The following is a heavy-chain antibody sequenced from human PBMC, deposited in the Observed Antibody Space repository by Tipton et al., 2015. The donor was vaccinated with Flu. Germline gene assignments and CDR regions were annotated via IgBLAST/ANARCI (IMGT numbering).Heavy chain of an antibody. Sequence: LRLSCTVSGGSISSYYWSWIRQPPGKGLEWIGYIYYSGSTNYNPSLKSRVTISVDTSKNQFSLKLSSVTAADTAVYYCARDPYRSGYSYGFDYWGQGTLVTVSS. CDR3: ARDPYRSGYSYGFDY. V-gene: IGHV4-59*01. CDR2: IYYSGST. J-gene: IGHJ4*02. D-gene: IGHD5-18*01. CDR1: GGSISSYY.